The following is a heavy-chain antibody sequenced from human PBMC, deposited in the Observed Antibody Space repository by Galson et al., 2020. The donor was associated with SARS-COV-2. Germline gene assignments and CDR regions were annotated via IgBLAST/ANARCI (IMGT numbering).Heavy chain of an antibody. CDR2: IYWDDDK. Sequence: SGPTLVKPTQTLTLTCTFSGFSLSTSGVGVGWIRQPPGKALEWLALIYWDDDKRYSPSLKSRLTITKDTSKNQVVLTMTNMDPVDTATYYCAPRVRGVLFYYYGMDVWGQGTTVTVSS. J-gene: IGHJ6*02. D-gene: IGHD3-10*01. CDR3: APRVRGVLFYYYGMDV. CDR1: GFSLSTSGVG. V-gene: IGHV2-5*02.